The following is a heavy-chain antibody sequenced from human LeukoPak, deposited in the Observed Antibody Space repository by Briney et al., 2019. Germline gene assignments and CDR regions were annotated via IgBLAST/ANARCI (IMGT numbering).Heavy chain of an antibody. Sequence: SETLSLTCAVYGGSFSGYYWSWIRQPPGKGLEWIGEINHSGSTNYNPSLKSRVTISVDTSKNQFSLKLSSVTAADTAVYYCARDCDYDSSGYYSPLFFDYWGQGTLVTVSS. CDR3: ARDCDYDSSGYYSPLFFDY. CDR2: INHSGST. D-gene: IGHD3-22*01. CDR1: GGSFSGYY. J-gene: IGHJ4*02. V-gene: IGHV4-34*01.